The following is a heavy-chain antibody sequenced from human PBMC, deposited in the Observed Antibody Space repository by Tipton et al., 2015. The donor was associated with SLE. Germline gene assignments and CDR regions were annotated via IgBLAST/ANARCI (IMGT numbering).Heavy chain of an antibody. Sequence: QSGAEVKKPGASVKVSCKTPGYTFTSSGISWVRQAPGQGLEWMGWISSYSGTTNYAQKLQGRVTMTTDTSTSTAYMELRSLRSDDTAVYYCARSIVATTDFDYWGQGTLVTVSA. D-gene: IGHD5-12*01. CDR3: ARSIVATTDFDY. CDR2: ISSYSGTT. CDR1: GYTFTSSG. V-gene: IGHV1-18*01. J-gene: IGHJ4*02.